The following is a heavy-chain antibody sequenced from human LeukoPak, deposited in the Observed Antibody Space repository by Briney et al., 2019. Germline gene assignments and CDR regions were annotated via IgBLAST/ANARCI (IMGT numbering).Heavy chain of an antibody. D-gene: IGHD4-23*01. CDR3: ARVRSGNPYFHY. CDR2: INIDGRTT. Sequence: PGGSLRLSCAASGFTFTDYWMHWVRQAPGKGLVWVERINIDGRTTDYADSVKGRFTISRDNAENTLSLQMNSLRAEDTAVYYCARVRSGNPYFHYWGQGTLVTVSS. V-gene: IGHV3-74*01. J-gene: IGHJ4*02. CDR1: GFTFTDYW.